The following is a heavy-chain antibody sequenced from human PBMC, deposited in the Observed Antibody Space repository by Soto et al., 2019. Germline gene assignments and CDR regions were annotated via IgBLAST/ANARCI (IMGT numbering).Heavy chain of an antibody. CDR2: IIPIFGTA. V-gene: IGHV1-69*13. D-gene: IGHD1-26*01. CDR1: GGTFSSYA. Sequence: GASVKVSCKASGGTFSSYAISWVRQAPGQGLEWMGGIIPIFGTANYAQKFQGRVTITADESTSTAYMELSSLRSEDTAVYYCAEHRDSGSYWIRTDNWFDPWGQGTLVTVSS. CDR3: AEHRDSGSYWIRTDNWFDP. J-gene: IGHJ5*02.